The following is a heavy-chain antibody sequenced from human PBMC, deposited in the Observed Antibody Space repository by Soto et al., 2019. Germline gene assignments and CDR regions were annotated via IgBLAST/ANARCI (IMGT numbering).Heavy chain of an antibody. CDR3: ARDFGRYYDSSGYYYEAFDI. CDR2: ISAYNGNT. V-gene: IGHV1-18*01. Sequence: ASVKVSCKASGYIFTSYGISWVRQAPGQGLEWMGWISAYNGNTKYAQNLQGRVTLTTDTSTYTAYMELRSLQSDDTAVYYCARDFGRYYDSSGYYYEAFDIWGQGTMVTVSS. J-gene: IGHJ3*02. D-gene: IGHD3-22*01. CDR1: GYIFTSYG.